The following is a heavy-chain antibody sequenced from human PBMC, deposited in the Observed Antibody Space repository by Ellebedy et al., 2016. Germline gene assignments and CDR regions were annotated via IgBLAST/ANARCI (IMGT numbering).Heavy chain of an antibody. CDR3: ARVGYSYGYWTDFDY. V-gene: IGHV4-34*01. CDR2: INHSGSN. CDR1: GGSFSGYY. D-gene: IGHD5-18*01. Sequence: SETLSLXXAVYGGSFSGYYWSWLRQPPGKGLEWIGEINHSGSNNYNPSLKSRVTISVDTSKNQFSLKLSSVTAADTAVYYCARVGYSYGYWTDFDYWGQGTLVTVSS. J-gene: IGHJ4*02.